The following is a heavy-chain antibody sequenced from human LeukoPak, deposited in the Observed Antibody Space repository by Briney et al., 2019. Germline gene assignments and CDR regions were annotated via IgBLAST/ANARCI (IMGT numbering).Heavy chain of an antibody. V-gene: IGHV3-23*01. J-gene: IGHJ4*02. CDR3: AKGSGSPYYLDY. Sequence: GGSLRLSCAASGFAFSNFAMTWVRRAPGKGLECVSLISGNGSATYYADSVKGRFTISRDNSKSTLFLQMNSLRAADTAVYYCAKGSGSPYYLDYWGQGTLVTVSS. CDR1: GFAFSNFA. CDR2: ISGNGSAT. D-gene: IGHD3-10*01.